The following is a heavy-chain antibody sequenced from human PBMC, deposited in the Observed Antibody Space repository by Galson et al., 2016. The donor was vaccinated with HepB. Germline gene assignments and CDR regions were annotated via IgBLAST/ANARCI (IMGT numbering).Heavy chain of an antibody. CDR1: GYTFSRYS. V-gene: IGHV1-18*03. J-gene: IGHJ6*02. CDR3: ARVPSITILGAANYAMDV. CDR2: ISGYDGNT. Sequence: SVKVSCKASGYTFSRYSISWVRQAPGQGLEWMGWISGYDGNTNYAQKFQGRVTMATDTSTSTACMELRSLTSEDMAVYYCARVPSITILGAANYAMDVWGQGTTVTVSS. D-gene: IGHD3-3*01.